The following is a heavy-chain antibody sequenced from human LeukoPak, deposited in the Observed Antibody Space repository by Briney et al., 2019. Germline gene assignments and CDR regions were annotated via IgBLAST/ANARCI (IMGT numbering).Heavy chain of an antibody. Sequence: GGSLRLSCAASGFTVSSLYMTWVRQAPGKGLEWVSIIYSVGSTYYAGSVKGRFTISRDNSKNTLSLQMNSLRAEDTAVYYCARDPQADYWGQGTLVTVSS. CDR3: ARDPQADY. CDR2: IYSVGST. V-gene: IGHV3-66*01. CDR1: GFTVSSLY. J-gene: IGHJ4*02.